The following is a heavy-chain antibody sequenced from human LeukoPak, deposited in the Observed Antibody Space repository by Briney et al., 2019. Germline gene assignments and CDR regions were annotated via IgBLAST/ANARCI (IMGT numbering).Heavy chain of an antibody. V-gene: IGHV4-38-2*01. CDR2: IYHSGST. J-gene: IGHJ4*02. CDR3: GRSEAAGGTGLNY. Sequence: KPSETLSLTXAVSGYSISSGYYWGWIRYPPGKGLERIGSIYHSGSTYYNPSLQRRVIISVDTSKNQFSLKLRSVTAADTAVYYCGRSEAAGGTGLNYWGQGTLVTVSS. CDR1: GYSISSGYY. D-gene: IGHD6-13*01.